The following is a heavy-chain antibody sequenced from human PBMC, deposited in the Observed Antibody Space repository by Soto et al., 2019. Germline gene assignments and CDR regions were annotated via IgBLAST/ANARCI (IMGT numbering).Heavy chain of an antibody. J-gene: IGHJ3*02. V-gene: IGHV3-30-3*01. CDR3: ARGYGLVAGGARDAFDI. Sequence: QVQLVESGGGVVQPGRSLRLSCAASGFTFSSYAMHWVRQAPGKGLEWVAVISYDGSNKYYADSVKGRFTISRDNSKNPLYLQMNSLRAEDTAVYYCARGYGLVAGGARDAFDIWGQGTMVTVSS. CDR1: GFTFSSYA. D-gene: IGHD6-6*01. CDR2: ISYDGSNK.